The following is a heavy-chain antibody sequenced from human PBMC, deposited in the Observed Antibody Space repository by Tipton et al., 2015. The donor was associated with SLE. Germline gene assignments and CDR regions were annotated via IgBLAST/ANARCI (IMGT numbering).Heavy chain of an antibody. Sequence: GLVKPSETLSLTCTVSGASITRHYWTWIRQPPGKGLEWIGYVSYSGNTSYNPSLKSRVAISVDTSKNQFSLNLRTVTAADTAVYYCARALHCGGDCYYFDFWGQGTTVTVSS. CDR2: VSYSGNT. V-gene: IGHV4-59*11. J-gene: IGHJ4*03. CDR3: ARALHCGGDCYYFDF. CDR1: GASITRHY. D-gene: IGHD2-21*02.